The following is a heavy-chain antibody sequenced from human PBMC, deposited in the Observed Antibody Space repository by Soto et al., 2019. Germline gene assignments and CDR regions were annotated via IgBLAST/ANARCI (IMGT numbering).Heavy chain of an antibody. CDR1: GFTFSRYW. D-gene: IGHD5-18*01. CDR3: ERDLPLRPSGYSYGYKDY. V-gene: IGHV3-7*05. Sequence: EVQLVESGGGLVQPGGSLRLSCAASGFTFSRYWMSWLRQAPGKGLEWVANIKQDGSEKYYVDSVKGRFTISRDSAKYSLYLQMNSLRAEDTAVYYCERDLPLRPSGYSYGYKDYWGQGTLVTVSS. CDR2: IKQDGSEK. J-gene: IGHJ4*02.